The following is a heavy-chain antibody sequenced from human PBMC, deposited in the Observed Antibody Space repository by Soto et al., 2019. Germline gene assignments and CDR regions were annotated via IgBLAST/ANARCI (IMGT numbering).Heavy chain of an antibody. CDR3: AATFDYASGDDAFDI. Sequence: SVKVSCKASGFTFTSSAVQWVRQARGQRLEWIGWIVVGSGNTNYAQKFQERVTITRDMSTSTAYMELSSLRSEDTAVYYCAATFDYASGDDAFDIWGQGTMVTVSS. CDR1: GFTFTSSA. D-gene: IGHD3-9*01. CDR2: IVVGSGNT. J-gene: IGHJ3*02. V-gene: IGHV1-58*01.